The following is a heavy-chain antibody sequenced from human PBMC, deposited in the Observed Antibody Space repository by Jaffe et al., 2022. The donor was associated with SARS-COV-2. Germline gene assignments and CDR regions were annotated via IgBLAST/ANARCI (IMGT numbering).Heavy chain of an antibody. CDR3: TRGLRHYDYVWGSYIPDY. Sequence: EVQLVESGGNLVQPGRSLRLSCAASGFTSGDYTMSWFRQAPGKGLEWVGFIRSKAYGGTTEYAASVKGRFIISRDDSKSIAYLQMNSLKTEDTAVYYCTRGLRHYDYVWGSYIPDYWGQGTLVTVSS. D-gene: IGHD3-16*01. CDR1: GFTSGDYT. J-gene: IGHJ4*02. V-gene: IGHV3-49*03. CDR2: IRSKAYGGTT.